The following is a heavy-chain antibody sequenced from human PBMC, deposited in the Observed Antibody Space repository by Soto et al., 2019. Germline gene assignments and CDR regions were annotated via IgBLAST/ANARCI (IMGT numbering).Heavy chain of an antibody. CDR1: GVTFSSYA. D-gene: IGHD3-3*01. J-gene: IGHJ6*02. V-gene: IGHV1-69*13. Sequence: SVKVSCKASGVTFSSYAISWVRQAPGQGLEWMGGIIPIFGTANYAQKFQGRVTITADESTSTAYMELSSLRSEDTAVYYCAREPFQDFWSGKTFYYYYGMDVWGQGTTVTVSS. CDR3: AREPFQDFWSGKTFYYYYGMDV. CDR2: IIPIFGTA.